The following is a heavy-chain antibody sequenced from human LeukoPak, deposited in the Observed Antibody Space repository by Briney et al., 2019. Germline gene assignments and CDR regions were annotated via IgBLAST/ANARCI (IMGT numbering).Heavy chain of an antibody. Sequence: NPGGPLRLSCAASGFAFSGYSMNWVRQAPGKGLEWVSSISSSSTYIYHADSMKGRFTISRDNAKNSLYLQMNSLRAEDTAVYYCARAPLISGYAFDIWGQGTMVTVSS. D-gene: IGHD1-20*01. V-gene: IGHV3-21*01. J-gene: IGHJ3*02. CDR2: ISSSSTYI. CDR1: GFAFSGYS. CDR3: ARAPLISGYAFDI.